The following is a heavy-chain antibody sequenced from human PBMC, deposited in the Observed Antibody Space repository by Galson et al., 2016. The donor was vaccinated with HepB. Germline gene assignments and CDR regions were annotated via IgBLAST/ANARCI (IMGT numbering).Heavy chain of an antibody. D-gene: IGHD2-21*02. CDR3: ASGVATSTLEY. J-gene: IGHJ4*02. V-gene: IGHV3-13*01. CDR1: GFTFSNYD. Sequence: SLRLSCAASGFTFSNYDMHWVRQATGKGLEWVSAIGAAGDTYYPGSVKGRFTISRENANNSLYLHMNSLRAGDTAVYYCASGVATSTLEYWGQGTLVTVSS. CDR2: IGAAGDT.